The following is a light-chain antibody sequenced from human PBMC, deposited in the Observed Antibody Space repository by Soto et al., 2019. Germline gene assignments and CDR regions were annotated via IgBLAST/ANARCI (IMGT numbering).Light chain of an antibody. J-gene: IGKJ5*01. V-gene: IGKV3-20*01. CDR1: QSVDNNY. CDR2: GAS. Sequence: EIVLTQSPGTLSLSPVEEATLSCRASQSVDNNYLAWYQQKPGQTPRLIIYGASGRADGIPHRFSGSGFGTDFTLTISKVEPEDFAVYYCQQYGTPRSVTFGQGTRLEIK. CDR3: QQYGTPRSVT.